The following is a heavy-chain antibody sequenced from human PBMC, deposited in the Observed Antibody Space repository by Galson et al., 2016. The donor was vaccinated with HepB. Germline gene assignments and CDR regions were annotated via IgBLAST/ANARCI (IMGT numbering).Heavy chain of an antibody. V-gene: IGHV4-61*08. D-gene: IGHD1-14*01. J-gene: IGHJ3*02. CDR3: ARASGIKDSFDI. CDR1: GGSVTSGAYY. Sequence: SETLSLTCSVSGGSVTSGAYYWTWIRQPPGNGLEWIGYLYDSKITNYNSSLKSRVVISLDTSKNQISLKLSSVTSADTAMYYCARASGIKDSFDIWGQGTMVTVSS. CDR2: LYDSKIT.